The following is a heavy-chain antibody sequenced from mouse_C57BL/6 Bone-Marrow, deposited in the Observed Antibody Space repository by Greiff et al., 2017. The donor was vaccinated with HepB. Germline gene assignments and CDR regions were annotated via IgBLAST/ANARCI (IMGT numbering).Heavy chain of an antibody. J-gene: IGHJ2*01. CDR1: GYAFTNYL. V-gene: IGHV1-54*01. CDR3: ARFITTVVAFDY. D-gene: IGHD1-1*01. Sequence: VQLQQSGAELVRPGTSVKVSCKASGYAFTNYLIEWVKQRPGQGLEWIGVINPGSGGTNYNEKFKGKATLTADKSSSTAYMQLSSLTSEDSAVYFCARFITTVVAFDYFGQGTTLTVSS. CDR2: INPGSGGT.